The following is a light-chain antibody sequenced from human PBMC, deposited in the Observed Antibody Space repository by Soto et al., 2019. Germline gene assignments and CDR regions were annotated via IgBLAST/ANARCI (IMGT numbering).Light chain of an antibody. CDR1: QSVGSSY. J-gene: IGKJ5*01. CDR3: QQLNYWPRIT. Sequence: EIVLTQFPGTLSLSPGESATLSCRASQSVGSSYLAWCQQKPGQAPRLLLYGASTRASGIPPRFSGSGSGTDFTLTISSLQSEDFAVYYCQQLNYWPRITFGQGTRLEIK. CDR2: GAS. V-gene: IGKV3-15*01.